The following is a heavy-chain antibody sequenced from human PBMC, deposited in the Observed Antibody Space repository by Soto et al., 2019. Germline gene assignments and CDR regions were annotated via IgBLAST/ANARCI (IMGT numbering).Heavy chain of an antibody. V-gene: IGHV3-48*01. Sequence: GGSLRLSCAASGFTFSSYSMNWVRQAPGKGLEWVSYISSSSSTIYYADSVKGRFTISRDNAKNSLYLQMNSLRAEDTAVYYCARVSPPYYFDYWGQGTLVTVSS. J-gene: IGHJ4*02. CDR3: ARVSPPYYFDY. CDR2: ISSSSSTI. CDR1: GFTFSSYS.